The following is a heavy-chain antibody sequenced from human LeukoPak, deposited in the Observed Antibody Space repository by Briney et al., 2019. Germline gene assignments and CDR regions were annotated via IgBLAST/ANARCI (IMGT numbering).Heavy chain of an antibody. CDR3: ARVFAAGTTDY. Sequence: ASVKVSCKASGYTFTSYYIHWVRQAPGQGLEWMGIINPGGAGTSYVQKFQGRVTMTRNTSTSTVYMELSRLRYEDTAVYYCARVFAAGTTDYWGQGTLVTVSS. CDR1: GYTFTSYY. D-gene: IGHD1-14*01. CDR2: INPGGAGT. J-gene: IGHJ4*02. V-gene: IGHV1-46*01.